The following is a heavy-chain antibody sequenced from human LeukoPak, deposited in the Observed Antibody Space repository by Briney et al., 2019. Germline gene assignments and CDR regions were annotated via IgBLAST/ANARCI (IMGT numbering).Heavy chain of an antibody. Sequence: GGSLRLSCAASGFTVSSNYMNWVRQAPGKGLEWVSVIHSGGSTYYADSVKGRFTISRDNSRNTLYLQMNSLRAEDTAVYYCAKAPPPYCSGGSCFDAFDIWGQGTLVTVSS. CDR3: AKAPPPYCSGGSCFDAFDI. J-gene: IGHJ3*02. CDR1: GFTVSSNY. V-gene: IGHV3-53*01. D-gene: IGHD2-15*01. CDR2: IHSGGST.